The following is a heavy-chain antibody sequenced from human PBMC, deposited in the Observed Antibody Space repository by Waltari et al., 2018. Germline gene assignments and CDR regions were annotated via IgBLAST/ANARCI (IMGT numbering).Heavy chain of an antibody. D-gene: IGHD2-2*01. V-gene: IGHV4-38-2*02. Sequence: QVQLQESGPGLVKPSETLSLTCAVSGYSISSGYYWGWIRQPPGKGLEWIGSIYHSGSTSYNPALKSRVTISVDTSKNQFSLKLSSVTAADTAVYYCARDRIVVVPAAADYYYGMDVWGQGTTVTVSS. CDR2: IYHSGST. CDR1: GYSISSGYY. CDR3: ARDRIVVVPAAADYYYGMDV. J-gene: IGHJ6*02.